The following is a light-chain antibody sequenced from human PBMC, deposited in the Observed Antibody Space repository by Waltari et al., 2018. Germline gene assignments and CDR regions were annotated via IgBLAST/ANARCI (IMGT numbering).Light chain of an antibody. V-gene: IGKV1-5*03. Sequence: DIQMTHSPSTLSASVGDRVTITCRASQSSSNWLAWFQQKPGEAPKLLIYKASTLDSGVPSRFSGSGSGTEFTLTISSLQPDDFATYFCQQYNTYSYTFGQGTKLEIK. CDR3: QQYNTYSYT. CDR1: QSSSNW. CDR2: KAS. J-gene: IGKJ2*01.